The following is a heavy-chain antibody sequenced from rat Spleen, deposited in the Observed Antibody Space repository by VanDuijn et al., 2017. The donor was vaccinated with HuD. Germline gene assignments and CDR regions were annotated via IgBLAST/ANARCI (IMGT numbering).Heavy chain of an antibody. J-gene: IGHJ2*01. CDR3: TRTAMMVPFDY. V-gene: IGHV2-38*01. CDR2: IWSGGST. CDR1: GFSLTSYG. D-gene: IGHD1-12*02. Sequence: QVQLKESGPGLVQPSRTLSLTCTVSGFSLTSYGVRWVRQPPGKGLAWIAAIWSGGSTYYNSALKSRLSISRETSKSQVFLQVNSLKTEYTGICYCTRTAMMVPFDYWGQGVTVTVSS.